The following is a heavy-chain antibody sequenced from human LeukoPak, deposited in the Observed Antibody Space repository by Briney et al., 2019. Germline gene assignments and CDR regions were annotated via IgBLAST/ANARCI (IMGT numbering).Heavy chain of an antibody. CDR2: IYYTGTS. V-gene: IGHV4-59*11. J-gene: IGHJ4*02. D-gene: IGHD6-19*01. CDR1: GGSISSHY. CDR3: TKATQWLAFDY. Sequence: SETLSLTCTVSGGSISSHYWSWIRQPPGKGLEWIAYIYYTGTSNYNPSLKSRVTISVDTSKNQISLRLSSVTAADTAVYYCTKATQWLAFDYWGRGTLVTVSS.